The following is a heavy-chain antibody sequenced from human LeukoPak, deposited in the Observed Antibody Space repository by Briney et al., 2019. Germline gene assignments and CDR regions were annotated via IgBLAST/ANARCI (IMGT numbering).Heavy chain of an antibody. CDR2: INGDGYST. Sequence: GGPLRLSCAASGFTFSSYWMHWVRQAPGKGLVWVSRINGDGYSTSYADSVKGRFTISRDNAKNTLYLQMNSLRAEDTAVYYCALAWSGSYSGLDYWGQGTLVTVSS. CDR1: GFTFSSYW. CDR3: ALAWSGSYSGLDY. V-gene: IGHV3-74*01. D-gene: IGHD1-26*01. J-gene: IGHJ4*02.